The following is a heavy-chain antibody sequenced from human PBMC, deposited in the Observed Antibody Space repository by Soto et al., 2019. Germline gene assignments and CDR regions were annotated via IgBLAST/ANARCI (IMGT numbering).Heavy chain of an antibody. J-gene: IGHJ5*02. CDR1: GDTFTDSS. D-gene: IGHD5-12*01. CDR2: LNLNSGDT. V-gene: IGHV1-2*02. Sequence: ASVKVSCKTSGDTFTDSSMHWVRQAPGQGLEWMGWLNLNSGDTNYAEKFRGRVTMTRDTSIITAYMELTRLKSDDTAVYYCARDLGGYDLYGPDTWGQGTLVTV. CDR3: ARDLGGYDLYGPDT.